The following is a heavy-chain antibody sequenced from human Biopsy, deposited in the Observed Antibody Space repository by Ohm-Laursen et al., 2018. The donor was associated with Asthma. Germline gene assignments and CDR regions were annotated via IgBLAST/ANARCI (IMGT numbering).Heavy chain of an antibody. CDR3: ARAVYYSHYYGIDV. CDR1: GYTFNSAG. D-gene: IGHD3-10*01. V-gene: IGHV1-18*01. Sequence: GASVKVSCKTSGYTFNSAGITWVRQAPRQGLEWMGWISVNNGNTKVAQKLQDRVTMITDTSTSTAYMELRSLRSDDTAVYFCARAVYYSHYYGIDVWGQGTTSTVSP. J-gene: IGHJ6*01. CDR2: ISVNNGNT.